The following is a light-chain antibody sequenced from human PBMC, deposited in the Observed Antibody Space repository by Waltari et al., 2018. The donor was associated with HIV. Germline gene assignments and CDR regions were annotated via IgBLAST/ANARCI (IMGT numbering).Light chain of an antibody. J-gene: IGLJ2*01. Sequence: QSVLTQPPSVSAAPGQKVTISCSGSSSNIGRNSISWYQQLPGTAPKLPIYDSDKRPSGIPDRFSGSKSGTSATLGITGLQTGDEAGYYCGTWDNSLSAGVIGGGTKLTVL. CDR2: DSD. V-gene: IGLV1-51*01. CDR1: SSNIGRNS. CDR3: GTWDNSLSAGV.